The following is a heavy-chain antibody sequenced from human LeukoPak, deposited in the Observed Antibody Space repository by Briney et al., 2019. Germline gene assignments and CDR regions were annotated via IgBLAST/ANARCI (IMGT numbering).Heavy chain of an antibody. CDR1: GCTFTGYY. CDR3: ASLPGSGSYYNGGGDY. Sequence: GASVKVSCKASGCTFTGYYMHWVRQAPGQGLEWMGWINPNSGGTNYAQKFQGRVTMTRDTSISTAYMELSRLRSDDTAVYYCASLPGSGSYYNGGGDYWGQGTLVTVSS. D-gene: IGHD3-10*01. CDR2: INPNSGGT. J-gene: IGHJ4*02. V-gene: IGHV1-2*02.